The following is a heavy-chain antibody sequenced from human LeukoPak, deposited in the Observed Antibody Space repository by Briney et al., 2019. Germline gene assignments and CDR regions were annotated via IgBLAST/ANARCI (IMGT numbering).Heavy chain of an antibody. Sequence: GGSLRLSCAASGFTVSSNYMSWVRQAPGKGLEWVSVIYSGGSTDYADSVKGRLTISRDNSKNTLYLQMNSLRAEDTAVYYCARVVDHDYGDYYLDYWGQGTLVTVSS. V-gene: IGHV3-53*01. J-gene: IGHJ4*02. CDR1: GFTVSSNY. CDR2: IYSGGST. D-gene: IGHD4-17*01. CDR3: ARVVDHDYGDYYLDY.